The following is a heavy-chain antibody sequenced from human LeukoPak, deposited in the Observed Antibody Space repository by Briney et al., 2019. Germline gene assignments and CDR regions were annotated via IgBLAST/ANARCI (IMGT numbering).Heavy chain of an antibody. Sequence: SETLSLTCTVSGGSISTYYWSWIRQPPGKGLEWIGEINHSGSTNYNPSLKSRVTISVDTSRNQFSLKLSSVTAADTAVYYCAGYDYVWGSYPFWGQGTLVTVSS. V-gene: IGHV4-34*01. CDR1: GGSISTYY. CDR3: AGYDYVWGSYPF. CDR2: INHSGST. D-gene: IGHD3-16*02. J-gene: IGHJ4*02.